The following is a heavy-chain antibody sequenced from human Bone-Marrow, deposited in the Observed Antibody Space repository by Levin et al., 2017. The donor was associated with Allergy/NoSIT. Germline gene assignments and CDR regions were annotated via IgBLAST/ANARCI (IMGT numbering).Heavy chain of an antibody. CDR1: GYTFTSYG. Sequence: GESLKISCKASGYTFTSYGISWVRQAPGQGLEWMGWISAYNGNTNYAQKLQGRVTMTTDTSTSTAYMELRSLRSDDTAVYYCGREGYDIVTGYDYWGQGTLVTVSS. J-gene: IGHJ4*02. V-gene: IGHV1-18*01. CDR3: GREGYDIVTGYDY. D-gene: IGHD3-9*01. CDR2: ISAYNGNT.